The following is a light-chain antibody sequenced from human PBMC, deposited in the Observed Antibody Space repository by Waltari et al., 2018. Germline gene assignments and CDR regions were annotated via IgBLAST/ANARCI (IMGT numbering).Light chain of an antibody. J-gene: IGLJ1*01. V-gene: IGLV2-14*03. CDR2: HVS. Sequence: QSAPTQPASVSGSPGQWITISSTGTSSEVGAYTYVAWYQQYPGTAPKVLIFHVSNRPSGVSDRFSGSKSANTASLTISGLQAEDEADYYCSSYTSSHTYVFGTGTKVTVL. CDR3: SSYTSSHTYV. CDR1: SSEVGAYTY.